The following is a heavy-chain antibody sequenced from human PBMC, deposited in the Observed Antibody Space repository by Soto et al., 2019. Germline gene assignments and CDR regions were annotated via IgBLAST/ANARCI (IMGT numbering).Heavy chain of an antibody. D-gene: IGHD4-17*01. V-gene: IGHV3-33*01. CDR2: IWYDGSNK. J-gene: IGHJ6*02. CDR3: ARDLGPDDYGDYVSLGHYYYYYYGMDV. Sequence: LSLTCAASGFTFSSYGMPWVRQAPGKGLEWVAVIWYDGSNKYYADSVKGRFTISRDNSKNTLYLQMNSLRAEETAVYYCARDLGPDDYGDYVSLGHYYYYYYGMDVWGQGTTVTVSS. CDR1: GFTFSSYG.